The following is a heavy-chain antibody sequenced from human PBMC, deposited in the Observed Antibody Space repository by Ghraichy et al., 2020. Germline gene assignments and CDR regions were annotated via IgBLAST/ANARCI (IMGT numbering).Heavy chain of an antibody. V-gene: IGHV4-38-2*01. Sequence: SQTLSLTCSVSGYSISSGYFWGWIRQPPGKGLEWIGSIYHSGTTYYNPSLKSRVTISVDTSKNQFSLKLTSVTATDTAVYYCARGSSIDDWGQGTLVIVSS. J-gene: IGHJ4*02. CDR1: GYSISSGYF. CDR3: ARGSSIDD. D-gene: IGHD3-10*01. CDR2: IYHSGTT.